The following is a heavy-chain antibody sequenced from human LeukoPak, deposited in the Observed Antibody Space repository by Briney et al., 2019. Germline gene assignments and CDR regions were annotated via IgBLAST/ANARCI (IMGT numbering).Heavy chain of an antibody. Sequence: SETLSLTCAVYGGSFSGYYWSWIRQPPGKGLEWIGEINHSGSTNYNPSLKSRVTISVDTSKNQFSLKLSSVTAADTAVYYCARGGRITMIVVVITRAFDIWGQPTIVTVSS. J-gene: IGHJ3*02. CDR2: INHSGST. CDR1: GGSFSGYY. CDR3: ARGGRITMIVVVITRAFDI. V-gene: IGHV4-34*01. D-gene: IGHD3-22*01.